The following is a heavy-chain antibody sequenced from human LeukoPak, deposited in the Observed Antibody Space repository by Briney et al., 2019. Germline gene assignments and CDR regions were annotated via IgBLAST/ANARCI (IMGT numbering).Heavy chain of an antibody. CDR3: AGTYCSSTSCYPARGYFDY. V-gene: IGHV1-69*04. D-gene: IGHD2-2*01. Sequence: SVKVSCKASGGTFSSYAISWVRQAPGQGLEWMGRIIPILGIANYAQKFQGRVTITADKSTSTAYMELSSLRSEDTAVYYCAGTYCSSTSCYPARGYFDYWGQGALVTVSS. J-gene: IGHJ4*02. CDR2: IIPILGIA. CDR1: GGTFSSYA.